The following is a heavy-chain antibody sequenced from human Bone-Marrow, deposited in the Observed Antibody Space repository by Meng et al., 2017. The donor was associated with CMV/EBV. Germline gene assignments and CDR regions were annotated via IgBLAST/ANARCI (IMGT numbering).Heavy chain of an antibody. D-gene: IGHD4-17*01. V-gene: IGHV3-20*04. Sequence: GGSLRLSCAASGFTFDDYGMSWVRQAPGKGLEWVSGINWNGGSTGYADSVKGRFTISRDNAKNSLYLQMNSLRAEDTAVYYCARGSPDYEYYYYGMDVWGQGTTVTVSS. J-gene: IGHJ6*02. CDR3: ARGSPDYEYYYYGMDV. CDR1: GFTFDDYG. CDR2: INWNGGST.